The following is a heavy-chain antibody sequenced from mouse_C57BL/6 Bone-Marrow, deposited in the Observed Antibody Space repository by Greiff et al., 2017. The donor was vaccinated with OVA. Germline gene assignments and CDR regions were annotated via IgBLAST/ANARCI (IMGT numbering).Heavy chain of an antibody. CDR2: IYPRSGNT. J-gene: IGHJ3*01. V-gene: IGHV1-81*01. Sequence: QVQLQQSGAELARPGASVKLSCKASGYTFTSSGISWVKQRTGQGLEWIGEIYPRSGNTYYNEKFKGKATLTADKSSSTAYMELRSLTSEDSAVYFCAVEGLRLAWFAYWGQGTLVTVSA. D-gene: IGHD2-4*01. CDR1: GYTFTSSG. CDR3: AVEGLRLAWFAY.